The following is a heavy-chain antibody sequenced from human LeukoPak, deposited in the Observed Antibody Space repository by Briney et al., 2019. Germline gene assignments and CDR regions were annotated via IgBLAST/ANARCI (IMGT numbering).Heavy chain of an antibody. CDR1: GFSFSSFA. J-gene: IGHJ5*02. CDR3: TKDPTGDYIGPFDP. D-gene: IGHD4-17*01. V-gene: IGHV3-23*01. CDR2: ITGGHYAT. Sequence: PGGSLRLSCAASGFSFSSFAMTWVRQAPGKGLEWVSSITGGHYATYNTDSVKGRFTISRDNAKNTLYLQMNSLRADATAIYYCTKDPTGDYIGPFDPGGQGPWSPSPQ.